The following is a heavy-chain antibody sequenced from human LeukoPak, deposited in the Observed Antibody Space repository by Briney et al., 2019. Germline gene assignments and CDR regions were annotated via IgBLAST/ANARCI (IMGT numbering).Heavy chain of an antibody. V-gene: IGHV2-70*11. CDR1: GFSLSTRGMC. J-gene: IGHJ4*02. CDR3: ARIRVGADIDY. D-gene: IGHD1-26*01. CDR2: IDWVDDK. Sequence: SGPTLVNPTPTLTLTCTFSGFSLSTRGMCVSWIRQPPGKALEWLARIDWVDDKYYSTSLKTRLTISKDTSKNPVVLTMTNMDPVDTATYYCARIRVGADIDYWGQGTLVTVSS.